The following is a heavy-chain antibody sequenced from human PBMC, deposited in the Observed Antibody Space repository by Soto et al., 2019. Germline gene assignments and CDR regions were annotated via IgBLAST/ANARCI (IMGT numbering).Heavy chain of an antibody. V-gene: IGHV5-10-1*01. CDR1: GYSFTSYW. Sequence: GESLKISCKGSGYSFTSYWISWVRQMPGKGLEWMGRIDPSDSYTNYSPSFQGHVTISADKSISAAYLQWSSLKASDTAMYYCATTDSSSSGLVDYWGQGTLVTVSS. D-gene: IGHD6-6*01. CDR3: ATTDSSSSGLVDY. J-gene: IGHJ4*02. CDR2: IDPSDSYT.